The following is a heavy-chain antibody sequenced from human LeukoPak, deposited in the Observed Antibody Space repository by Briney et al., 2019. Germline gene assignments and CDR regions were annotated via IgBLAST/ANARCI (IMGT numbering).Heavy chain of an antibody. J-gene: IGHJ4*02. V-gene: IGHV4-39*02. D-gene: IGHD4-17*01. CDR3: ARGWKWYGDYPYYFDY. CDR1: GGSISSSSYY. Sequence: PSETLSLTCTVSGGSISSSSYYWSWIRQPPGKGLEWIGYIYYSGSTYYNPSLKSRVIISVDTSKNHFSLKLSSVTAADTAVYYCARGWKWYGDYPYYFDYWGQGTLVTVSS. CDR2: IYYSGST.